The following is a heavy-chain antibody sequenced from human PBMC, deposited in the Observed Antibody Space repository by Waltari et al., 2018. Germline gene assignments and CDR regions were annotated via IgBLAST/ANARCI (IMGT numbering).Heavy chain of an antibody. CDR3: ASHVSEAGQRGFDN. Sequence: QVQLEESGPGLVKTSGTLSLTCAVSGGSITSNWWSWVRKPPGKGLEWIGEIHHSGTTYYNPPLKSPVSISVDTFNNQLALGLASMAAADTAVYYCASHVSEAGQRGFDNWGLAILVTVSS. CDR1: GGSITSNW. CDR2: IHHSGTT. V-gene: IGHV4-4*02. D-gene: IGHD6-19*01. J-gene: IGHJ4*02.